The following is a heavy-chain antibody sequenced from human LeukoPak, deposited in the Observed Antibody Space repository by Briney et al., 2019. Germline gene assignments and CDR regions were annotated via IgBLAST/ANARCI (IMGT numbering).Heavy chain of an antibody. Sequence: PGGSLRLSCAASLFTFSSYSMNWVRQAPGKGLEWVALISSDGTNKYYADSVKGRFTISRDNSKNTLYLQMNSLRAEDTAVYYCAKGGYNYAPGLDYWGQGTLVTVSS. D-gene: IGHD5-18*01. CDR2: ISSDGTNK. CDR1: LFTFSSYS. V-gene: IGHV3-30*18. CDR3: AKGGYNYAPGLDY. J-gene: IGHJ4*02.